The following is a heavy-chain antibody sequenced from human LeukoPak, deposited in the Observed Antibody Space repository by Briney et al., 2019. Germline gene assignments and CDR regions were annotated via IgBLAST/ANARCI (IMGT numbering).Heavy chain of an antibody. D-gene: IGHD2-15*01. V-gene: IGHV4-39*07. CDR1: GGSISSSSYY. CDR2: IFYSGST. CDR3: ARVPSYCSGGNCYLSYFDY. Sequence: PSETLSLTCTVSGGSISSSSYYWGWIRQPPGKGLEWIGSIFYSGSTYYNASLKSRVTISVDTSKNQFSLKLSSVTAADTAAYYCARVPSYCSGGNCYLSYFDYWGQGSLVTVSS. J-gene: IGHJ4*02.